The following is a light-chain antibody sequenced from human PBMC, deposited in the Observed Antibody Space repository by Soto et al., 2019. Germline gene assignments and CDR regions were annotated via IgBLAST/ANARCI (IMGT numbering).Light chain of an antibody. CDR1: SSDVGGYNY. CDR2: EVS. CDR3: SSYAGSNNFRYV. Sequence: SALTQPPSASGSPGQSVTISCTGTSSDVGGYNYVSWYQQHPGKAPKLMIYEVSKRPSGVPDRFSGSKSGNTASLTVSGLQAEDEADYYCSSYAGSNNFRYVFGTGTKVTVL. J-gene: IGLJ1*01. V-gene: IGLV2-8*01.